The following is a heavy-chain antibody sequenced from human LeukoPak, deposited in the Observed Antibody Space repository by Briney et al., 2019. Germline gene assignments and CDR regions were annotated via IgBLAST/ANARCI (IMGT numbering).Heavy chain of an antibody. J-gene: IGHJ4*02. CDR3: ARRVYYDSSGYPYYFDY. CDR1: GGSISSYY. CDR2: TYYSGST. Sequence: SETLSLTCTVSGGSISSYYWSWIRQPPGKGLEWIGYTYYSGSTNYNPSLKSRVTISVDTSKNQFSLKLSSVTAADTAVYYCARRVYYDSSGYPYYFDYWGQGTLVTVSS. V-gene: IGHV4-59*08. D-gene: IGHD3-22*01.